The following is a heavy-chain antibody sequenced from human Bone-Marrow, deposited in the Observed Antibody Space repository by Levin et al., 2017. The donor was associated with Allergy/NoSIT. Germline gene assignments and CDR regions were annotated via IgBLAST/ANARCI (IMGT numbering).Heavy chain of an antibody. V-gene: IGHV4-4*07. J-gene: IGHJ4*01. CDR2: IYTSGST. CDR1: GASIRSYY. CDR3: ARSKGMQCDY. Sequence: SQTLSLPCTVSGASIRSYYWSWIRQPAGKGLEWIGRIYTSGSTNYNPSLKSRVTMSVDTSKNQFSLKLSSVTAADTAVYYCARSKGMQCDYWGQGTLVTVSS.